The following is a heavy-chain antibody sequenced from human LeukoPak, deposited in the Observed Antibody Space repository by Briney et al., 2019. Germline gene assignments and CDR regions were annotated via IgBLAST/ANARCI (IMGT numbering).Heavy chain of an antibody. CDR3: ARQNRDGSGSRGYAFDF. D-gene: IGHD3-10*01. V-gene: IGHV5-51*01. CDR2: IYPGDSDT. CDR1: GYIFTHNY. J-gene: IGHJ4*02. Sequence: GESLKISCKGSGYIFTHNYIGGGRQMPGKGLEWMGIIYPGDSDTRYSPSFEGQVTISVDKSISTASLQWSILKASDTAMYYCARQNRDGSGSRGYAFDFWGQGTLVTVSS.